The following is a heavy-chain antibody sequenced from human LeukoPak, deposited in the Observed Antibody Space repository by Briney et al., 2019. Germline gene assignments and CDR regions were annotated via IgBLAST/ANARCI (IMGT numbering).Heavy chain of an antibody. V-gene: IGHV4-59*03. CDR2: IHYSGSS. CDR3: ALAPNSNWFDF. J-gene: IGHJ5*01. D-gene: IGHD2-8*01. CDR1: GDSTSNFY. Sequence: PSETLSLTCAVSGDSTSNFYWNWIRQSPGKGLEWIGNIHYSGSSVYNPSLKSRGTISIDTSRRQFFLKLNSVTAADTAVYFCALAPNSNWFDFWGPGTLVTVSS.